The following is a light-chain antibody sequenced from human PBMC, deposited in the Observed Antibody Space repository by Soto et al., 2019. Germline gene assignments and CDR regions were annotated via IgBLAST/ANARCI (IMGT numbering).Light chain of an antibody. CDR1: QGIGKS. Sequence: DIQMTQSPSSLCASVGDRVTITCRAIQGIGKSLAWFQQRPGKPPKFLIHSASTLYSVVPSRFSGSGSGTDFTLTINSLQPEDFAVYFCQKYNFAPFTFGPGSRVDI. V-gene: IGKV1-27*01. J-gene: IGKJ3*01. CDR3: QKYNFAPFT. CDR2: SAS.